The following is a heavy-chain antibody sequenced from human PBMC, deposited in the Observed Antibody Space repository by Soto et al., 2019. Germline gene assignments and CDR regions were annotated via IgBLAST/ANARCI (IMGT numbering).Heavy chain of an antibody. CDR1: VASVTTFY. CDR2: ISNTGTT. Sequence: QVHLLESGPGLVRPSETLSLTCSVSVASVTTFYWSWIRQPPGKGLEWIGYISNTGTTNYNPSLKSRASISVDTSKNQVSLQLTTVTAADTAAYSCARNLWLGDLGTLGFWGQGTLATVSS. V-gene: IGHV4-59*02. J-gene: IGHJ4*02. D-gene: IGHD5-12*01. CDR3: ARNLWLGDLGTLGF.